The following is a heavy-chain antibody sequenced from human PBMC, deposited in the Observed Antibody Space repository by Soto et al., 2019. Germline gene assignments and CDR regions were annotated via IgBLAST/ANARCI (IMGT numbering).Heavy chain of an antibody. CDR1: GFTFSSYG. Sequence: GGSLRLSCAASGFTFSSYGMHWVRQAPGKGLEWVAVISYDGSNKYYADSVKGRFTISRDNSKNTLYLQMNSLRAEDTAVYYCAKGISSSWSRLGVDYWGQGTLVTVSS. CDR2: ISYDGSNK. J-gene: IGHJ4*02. V-gene: IGHV3-30*18. D-gene: IGHD6-13*01. CDR3: AKGISSSWSRLGVDY.